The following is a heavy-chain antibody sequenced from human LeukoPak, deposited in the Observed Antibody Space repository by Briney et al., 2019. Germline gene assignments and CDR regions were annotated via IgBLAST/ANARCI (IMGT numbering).Heavy chain of an antibody. V-gene: IGHV4-59*12. J-gene: IGHJ4*02. Sequence: SETLSLTCTVSGGSISSYYWSWIRQPPGKGLEWIGYIYYSGSTNYNPSLKSRVTISVDTSKNQFSLKLSSVTAADTAVYYCARGDFWSGYPIDYWGQGTLVTVSS. CDR3: ARGDFWSGYPIDY. CDR1: GGSISSYY. CDR2: IYYSGST. D-gene: IGHD3-3*01.